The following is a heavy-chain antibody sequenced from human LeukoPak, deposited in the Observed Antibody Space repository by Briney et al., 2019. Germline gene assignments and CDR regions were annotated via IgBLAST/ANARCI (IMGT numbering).Heavy chain of an antibody. D-gene: IGHD6-19*01. CDR3: AKDTVSSGWHTGIDH. Sequence: PGRSLRLSCAASGFTFDDYAMHWVRQAPGKGLEWVSLISWDGGKTYYADSVQGRFTISRDNNKNSLYLQMNSLRAEDTAVYYCAKDTVSSGWHTGIDHWGQGTLVTVPS. CDR1: GFTFDDYA. J-gene: IGHJ4*02. V-gene: IGHV3-43D*03. CDR2: ISWDGGKT.